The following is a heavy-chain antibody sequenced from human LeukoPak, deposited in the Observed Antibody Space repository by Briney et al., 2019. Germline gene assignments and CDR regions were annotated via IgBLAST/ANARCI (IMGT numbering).Heavy chain of an antibody. V-gene: IGHV4-39*01. D-gene: IGHD4-23*01. CDR1: GGSISSSSYY. CDR3: ARLTPYYYYYMDV. CDR2: IYYSGST. J-gene: IGHJ6*03. Sequence: SETLSLTCTVSGGSISSSSYYGGWIRQPPGKGLEWIGSIYYSGSTYYNPSLKSRVTISVDTSKNQFSLKLSSVTAADTAVYYCARLTPYYYYYMDVWGKGTTVTVSS.